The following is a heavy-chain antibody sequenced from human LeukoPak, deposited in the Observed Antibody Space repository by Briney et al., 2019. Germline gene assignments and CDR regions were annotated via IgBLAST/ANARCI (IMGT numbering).Heavy chain of an antibody. CDR2: ISGSGTRT. CDR3: AEGINLDWVLFGYFDY. V-gene: IGHV3-23*01. J-gene: IGHJ4*02. CDR1: RFTFSNDA. D-gene: IGHD3-9*01. Sequence: HPGGSLRLSCAASRFTFSNDAMTWVRQAPAKGLEWVSVISGSGTRTHYADSVTGRFTISRDNSKNKLYLQMNSLRVEDTALYYCAEGINLDWVLFGYFDYWGQGTLVTVSS.